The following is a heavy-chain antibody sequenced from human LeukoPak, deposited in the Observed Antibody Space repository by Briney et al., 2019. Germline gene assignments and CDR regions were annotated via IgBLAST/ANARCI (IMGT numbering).Heavy chain of an antibody. CDR1: GFTFSSYG. CDR3: ARDPGYGLGVDYGDY. V-gene: IGHV3-66*01. J-gene: IGHJ4*02. D-gene: IGHD3-10*01. Sequence: GRSLRLSCAASGFTFSSYGMHWVRQAPGKGLEWLSVIHRGGNTYYADSVKGRFTISRDSSKNTVFPQMDSLRAEDTAVYYCARDPGYGLGVDYGDYWGQGTLVTVSS. CDR2: IHRGGNT.